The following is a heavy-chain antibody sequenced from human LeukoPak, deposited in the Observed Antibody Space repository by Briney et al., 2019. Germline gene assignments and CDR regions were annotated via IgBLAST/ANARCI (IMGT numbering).Heavy chain of an antibody. CDR1: GFSFSTYG. CDR3: ARLYGTFLEWSPYFDY. D-gene: IGHD3-3*02. J-gene: IGHJ4*02. Sequence: GGSLRLSCAASGFSFSTYGMTWVRQAPGKGLEWVSVISDSGGSTNYADSVKGRFTISRHNSKNTLYLQMNSLRAEDTAVYYCARLYGTFLEWSPYFDYWGQGTLVTVSS. V-gene: IGHV3-23*01. CDR2: ISDSGGST.